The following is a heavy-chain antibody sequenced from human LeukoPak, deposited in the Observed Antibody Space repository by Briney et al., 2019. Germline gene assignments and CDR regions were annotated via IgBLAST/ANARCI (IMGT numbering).Heavy chain of an antibody. D-gene: IGHD6-19*01. CDR3: ARDHRMQSQWLVQDY. CDR1: GDNVSSNSAA. CDR2: IYYRSKWYH. Sequence: SQTLSLTCDISGDNVSSNSAAWSWIRQSPSRGLEWLGRIYYRSKWYHDYATSVKSRITINPDTSKNQFSLQLNSVIPEDTAVYYCARDHRMQSQWLVQDYWGQGTLVTVSS. J-gene: IGHJ4*02. V-gene: IGHV6-1*01.